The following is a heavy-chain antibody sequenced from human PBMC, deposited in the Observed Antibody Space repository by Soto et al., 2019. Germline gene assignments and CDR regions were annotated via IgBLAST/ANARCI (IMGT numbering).Heavy chain of an antibody. D-gene: IGHD2-2*01. V-gene: IGHV3-21*01. CDR1: GFTFSSYS. J-gene: IGHJ6*03. CDR3: ARDIVVVPAALEYYYYYYYMDV. CDR2: ISSSSSYI. Sequence: GGSLRLSCAASGFTFSSYSMNWVRQAPGKGLEWVSSISSSSSYIYYADSVKGRFTISRDNAKNSLYLQMNSLRAEDTAVYYCARDIVVVPAALEYYYYYYYMDVWGKGTTVTVSS.